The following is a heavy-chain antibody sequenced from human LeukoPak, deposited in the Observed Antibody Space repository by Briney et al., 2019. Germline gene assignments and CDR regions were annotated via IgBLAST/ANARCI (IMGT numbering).Heavy chain of an antibody. CDR2: ISYDGSNK. V-gene: IGHV3-30-3*01. CDR1: GFTFSSYA. Sequence: GGSLRLSCAASGFTFSSYAMHWVRQAPGKGLEWVAVISYDGSNKYYADSVKGRFTISRDNSKNTLYLQMNSLRAEDTAVYYCAKDQRTVAIYYYGMDVWGQGTTVTVSS. J-gene: IGHJ6*02. D-gene: IGHD6-25*01. CDR3: AKDQRTVAIYYYGMDV.